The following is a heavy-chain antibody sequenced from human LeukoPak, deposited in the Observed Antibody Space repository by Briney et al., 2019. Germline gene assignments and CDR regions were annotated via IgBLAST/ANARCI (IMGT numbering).Heavy chain of an antibody. J-gene: IGHJ3*02. V-gene: IGHV4-39*07. CDR1: GGSISSSSYY. Sequence: SETLSLTCTVSGGSISSSSYYWGWIRQPPGKGLEWIGSIYYSGSTYYNPSLKSRVTISVDTSKNQFSLKLSSVTAADTAVYYCARAGRGFYDILTGSPAHAFDIWGQGTMVTVSS. CDR2: IYYSGST. CDR3: ARAGRGFYDILTGSPAHAFDI. D-gene: IGHD3-9*01.